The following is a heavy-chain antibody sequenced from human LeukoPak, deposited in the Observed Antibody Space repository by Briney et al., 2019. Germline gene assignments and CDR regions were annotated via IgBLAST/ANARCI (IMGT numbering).Heavy chain of an antibody. CDR3: AREGAVPGIDP. D-gene: IGHD3-16*01. J-gene: IGHJ5*02. CDR2: ISHSGTT. Sequence: SETLSLTCAVSGYSITSGFSWGWIRQPPGKGLEWIGTISHSGTTDYKSTLESRLTISTDTSKNLFSLRLTSVTAADTAVYYCAREGAVPGIDPWGQGTLVTVSS. V-gene: IGHV4-38-2*02. CDR1: GYSITSGFS.